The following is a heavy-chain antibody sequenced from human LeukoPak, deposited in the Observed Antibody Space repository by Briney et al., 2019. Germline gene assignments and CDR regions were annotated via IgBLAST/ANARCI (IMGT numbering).Heavy chain of an antibody. Sequence: ASVKVSCKASGYTFTGYYMHWVRQAPGQGLEWMGWINPNSGGTNYAQKFQGRVTITRDTSISTAYMELSRLRSDDTAVYYCARSIAAAGRRVDYWGQGTLVTVSS. D-gene: IGHD6-13*01. J-gene: IGHJ4*02. CDR3: ARSIAAAGRRVDY. CDR1: GYTFTGYY. V-gene: IGHV1-2*02. CDR2: INPNSGGT.